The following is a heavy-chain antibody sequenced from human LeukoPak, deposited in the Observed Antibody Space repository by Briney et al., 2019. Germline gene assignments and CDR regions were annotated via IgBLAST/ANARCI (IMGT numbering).Heavy chain of an antibody. J-gene: IGHJ3*02. D-gene: IGHD2-15*01. Sequence: GGSLRLSCAASGFTFSSFPMSWVRQAPGKGLEWVSAISGSGGSTYYADSVKGRFTISRDNSKNTLYLQMNSLRAEDTAVYYCANGYCSGGSCSYDAFDIWGQGTMVTVSS. CDR2: ISGSGGST. CDR3: ANGYCSGGSCSYDAFDI. V-gene: IGHV3-23*01. CDR1: GFTFSSFP.